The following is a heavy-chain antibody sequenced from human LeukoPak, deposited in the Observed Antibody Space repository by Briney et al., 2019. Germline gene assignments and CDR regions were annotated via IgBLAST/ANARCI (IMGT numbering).Heavy chain of an antibody. CDR2: ISSADSTI. D-gene: IGHD2-15*01. CDR1: GFTFSSYE. Sequence: GSLRLSCAASGFTFSSYEMNWVRQAPGKGLEWVSYISSADSTIYYADSVRGRFTISRDNAKNSLYLQMNSLRAEDSAVYYCARGSCSGGICYGGWTMDVWGQGTTVTVSS. CDR3: ARGSCSGGICYGGWTMDV. J-gene: IGHJ6*02. V-gene: IGHV3-48*03.